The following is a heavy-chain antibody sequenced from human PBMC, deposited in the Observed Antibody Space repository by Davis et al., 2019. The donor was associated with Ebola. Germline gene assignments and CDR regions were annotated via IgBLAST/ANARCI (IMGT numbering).Heavy chain of an antibody. V-gene: IGHV1-3*01. Sequence: AASVKVSCKASGYTFTSYAMHWVRQAPGQRLEWVGWINVGNGNTQYSQKFQGRVTMTRNTPISTAYMELSSLRSDDTAVYFCARGAGGLTDNWLDPWGQGTLVTVSS. CDR2: INVGNGNT. CDR3: ARGAGGLTDNWLDP. J-gene: IGHJ5*02. CDR1: GYTFTSYA. D-gene: IGHD4/OR15-4a*01.